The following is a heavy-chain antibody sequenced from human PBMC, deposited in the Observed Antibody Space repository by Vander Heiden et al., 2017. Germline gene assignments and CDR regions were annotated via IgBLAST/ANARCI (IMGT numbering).Heavy chain of an antibody. J-gene: IGHJ6*02. V-gene: IGHV1-2*04. CDR3: ARNPGGQYAMDV. D-gene: IGHD3-16*01. Sequence: QVQLVQSGAEGRKPGAPVKGSCKASGYTFTDYNMHWVRQTPGQGIEWMAWINPNSGGTYYAQKFQGWVTLTRDTSISTAYMEVTRLTSDDTAVYYCARNPGGQYAMDVWGQGTTVTVSS. CDR2: INPNSGGT. CDR1: GYTFTDYN.